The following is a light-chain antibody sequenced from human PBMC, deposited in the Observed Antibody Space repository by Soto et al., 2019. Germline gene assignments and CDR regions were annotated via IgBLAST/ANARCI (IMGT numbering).Light chain of an antibody. CDR3: MQATQLRT. V-gene: IGKV2-24*01. CDR2: KVS. Sequence: EIVLTQTPLLSPVTLGQPASISCRSSRSLVASDGNAYLTRLHQRPGQPPRPLIYKVSQRLSGVPDKFSGSAAGTYFTLHSSRVEAEDVGTYFCMQATQLRTFGQGTRLEMK. CDR1: RSLVASDGNAY. J-gene: IGKJ5*01.